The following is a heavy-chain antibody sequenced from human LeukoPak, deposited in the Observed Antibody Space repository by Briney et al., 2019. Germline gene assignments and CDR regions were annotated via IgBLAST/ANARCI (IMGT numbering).Heavy chain of an antibody. J-gene: IGHJ3*02. D-gene: IGHD6-19*01. Sequence: TGGSLRLSCAASGFTFDDYAMHWVRQAPGKGLEWVSGISWNSGSIGYADSVKGRFTISRDNAKNSLYLQMNSLRAEDTALYYCAKELIPAVAGTGSDAFDIWGQGTMVTVSS. V-gene: IGHV3-9*01. CDR2: ISWNSGSI. CDR1: GFTFDDYA. CDR3: AKELIPAVAGTGSDAFDI.